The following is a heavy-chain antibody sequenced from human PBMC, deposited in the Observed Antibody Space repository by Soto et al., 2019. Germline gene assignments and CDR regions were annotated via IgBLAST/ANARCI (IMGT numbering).Heavy chain of an antibody. V-gene: IGHV1-8*01. CDR3: ARDSSTTNPV. Sequence: QVQLVQSGAEVRRPGTSVMVSCKTSGYTFTDYDINWVRQATGQGLEWMGLMNPNSGNTGYAQKCQGRVSMTRNTATSTAYMELSSLRSDDTAIYYCARDSSTTNPVWGQGTMVTVSS. CDR1: GYTFTDYD. J-gene: IGHJ3*01. D-gene: IGHD2-2*01. CDR2: MNPNSGNT.